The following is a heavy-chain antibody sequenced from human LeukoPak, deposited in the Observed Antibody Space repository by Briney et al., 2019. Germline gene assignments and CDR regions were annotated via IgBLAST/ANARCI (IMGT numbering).Heavy chain of an antibody. CDR3: AMMTTVVTPVPDAFDI. Sequence: SETLSLTCTVSGGSISSYYWSWIRQPPGKGLEWIGYIYYSGSTNYNPSLKSRVTISVDTSKNQFSLKLSSVTAADTAVYYCAMMTTVVTPVPDAFDIWGQGTMVTVSS. CDR1: GGSISSYY. V-gene: IGHV4-59*01. CDR2: IYYSGST. D-gene: IGHD4-23*01. J-gene: IGHJ3*02.